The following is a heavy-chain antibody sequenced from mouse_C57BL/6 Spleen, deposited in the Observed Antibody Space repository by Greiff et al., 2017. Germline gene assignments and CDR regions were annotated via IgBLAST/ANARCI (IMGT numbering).Heavy chain of an antibody. CDR2: IDPSDSET. CDR3: ARDYGKGGYFDY. V-gene: IGHV1-52*01. J-gene: IGHJ2*01. Sequence: QVQLQQSGAELVRPGSSVKLSCKASGYTFTSYWMHWVKQRPIQGLEWIGNIDPSDSETHYNQKFKDKATLTVDKSSSTAYMQLSSLTSEDSAVYYCARDYGKGGYFDYWGQGTTLTVSS. D-gene: IGHD1-1*01. CDR1: GYTFTSYW.